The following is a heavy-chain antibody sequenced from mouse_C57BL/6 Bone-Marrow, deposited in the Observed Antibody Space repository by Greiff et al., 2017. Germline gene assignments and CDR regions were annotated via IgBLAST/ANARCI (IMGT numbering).Heavy chain of an antibody. CDR3: ARESDDSLFAY. CDR1: GYTFTSYW. J-gene: IGHJ3*01. V-gene: IGHV1-64*01. CDR2: IHPNSGST. D-gene: IGHD2-4*01. Sequence: QVQLQQPGAELVKPGASVKLSCKASGYTFTSYWMHWVKQRPGQGLEWIGMIHPNSGSTNYNEKFKSKATLTVDKSSSTAYMQLSSLTSEDSAVYYWARESDDSLFAYWGQGTLVTVSA.